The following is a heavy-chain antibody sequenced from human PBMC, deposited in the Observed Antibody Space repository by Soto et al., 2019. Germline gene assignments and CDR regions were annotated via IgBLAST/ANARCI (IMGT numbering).Heavy chain of an antibody. CDR3: ARGLGGEYGGNSGYFDY. CDR1: GFSFSSYG. J-gene: IGHJ4*02. Sequence: QVQLVESGGGVVQPGRSLRLSCAASGFSFSSYGMHWVRQAPGKGLEWVAVIWYDGSKQYYADSVKGRFTISRDNSKNTLYLQMDSLRAEDTAVYYCARGLGGEYGGNSGYFDYWGQGTLVTVSS. V-gene: IGHV3-33*01. D-gene: IGHD2-21*02. CDR2: IWYDGSKQ.